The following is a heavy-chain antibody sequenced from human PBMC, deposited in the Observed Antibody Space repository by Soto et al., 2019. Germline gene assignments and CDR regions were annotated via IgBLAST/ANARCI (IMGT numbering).Heavy chain of an antibody. J-gene: IGHJ5*02. CDR2: ISAGSDAI. V-gene: IGHV3-48*02. CDR3: ARLYTTSRVGAWFDP. D-gene: IGHD3-16*01. CDR1: GFIFSTYT. Sequence: ESGGGLVLPGGSLRLSCAASGFIFSTYTLNWVRQAPGKGLEWVSYISAGSDAIHYADSVKGRFTVSRDNAKNSLFLQMNSLRDEDTAVYYCARLYTTSRVGAWFDPWGQGTLVTVSS.